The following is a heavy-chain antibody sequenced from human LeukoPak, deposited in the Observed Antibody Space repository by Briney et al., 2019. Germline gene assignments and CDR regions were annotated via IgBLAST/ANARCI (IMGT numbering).Heavy chain of an antibody. V-gene: IGHV4-4*07. CDR2: IYTSGGT. Sequence: PSETLSLTCTVSGGSISSYYWSWIRQPAGKGLEWIGRIYTSGGTNYNPSLKSRVTMSVDTSKNQFSLKLSSVTAADTAVYYCASGLGGDSDYYFDYWGQGTLVTVSS. CDR1: GGSISSYY. CDR3: ASGLGGDSDYYFDY. J-gene: IGHJ4*02. D-gene: IGHD3-16*01.